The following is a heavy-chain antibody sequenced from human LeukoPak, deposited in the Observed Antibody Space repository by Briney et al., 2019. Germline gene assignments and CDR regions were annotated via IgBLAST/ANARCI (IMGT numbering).Heavy chain of an antibody. CDR3: ARDWGFGDSEDWFDP. CDR2: VHHTGST. J-gene: IGHJ5*02. V-gene: IGHV4-59*12. Sequence: SETLSLTCTVSGGSISSDYWSWIRQPPGKGLEWIGSVHHTGSTYYNPSLRSRVSISVDKSTNHISLEVTSVTAADTAVYYCARDWGFGDSEDWFDPWGQGTLVTVSS. D-gene: IGHD3-10*01. CDR1: GGSISSDY.